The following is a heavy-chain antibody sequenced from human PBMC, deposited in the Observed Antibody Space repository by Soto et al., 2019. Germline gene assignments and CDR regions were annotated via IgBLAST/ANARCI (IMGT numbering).Heavy chain of an antibody. V-gene: IGHV1-3*01. Sequence: QVQLVQSGAEVKKPGASVKVSCKASGYIFTSYAMHWVRQAPGQRLEWMGWIDAGNGNTKYSQKFQGRVTITRDTSASTAYMELSSLRSEDTAVYYCARARAVRGVIIPNYWYFDLWGRGTLVTVSS. D-gene: IGHD3-10*01. CDR1: GYIFTSYA. J-gene: IGHJ2*01. CDR3: ARARAVRGVIIPNYWYFDL. CDR2: IDAGNGNT.